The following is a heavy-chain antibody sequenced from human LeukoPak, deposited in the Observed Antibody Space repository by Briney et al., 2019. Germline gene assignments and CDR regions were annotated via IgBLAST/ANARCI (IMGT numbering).Heavy chain of an antibody. CDR1: GSSISSSSYY. D-gene: IGHD3-10*01. V-gene: IGHV4-39*01. CDR2: IYYSGST. Sequence: PSETLSLTCTVSGSSISSSSYYWGWIRQPPGKGLEWIGSIYYSGSTYYNPSLKSRVTISVDTSKNQFSLKLSSVTAADTAVYYCARHLVGPGSYYNSNWFDPWGQGTLVTVSS. CDR3: ARHLVGPGSYYNSNWFDP. J-gene: IGHJ5*02.